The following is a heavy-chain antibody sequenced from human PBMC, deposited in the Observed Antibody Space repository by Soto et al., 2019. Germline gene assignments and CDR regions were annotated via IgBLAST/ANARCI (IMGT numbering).Heavy chain of an antibody. CDR1: GYIFVNYG. D-gene: IGHD3-16*01. J-gene: IGHJ6*02. CDR3: VMVDNYVTPTPQDV. Sequence: QVQLVQSGDEVKKPGASVKVSCKASGYIFVNYGIAWVRQAPGQGLEWMGWISPYTGNTHSATKVQGRVTMTTDTSRRTAYMDLGSLTSDDTAVYYCVMVDNYVTPTPQDVWGQGTPVTVSS. CDR2: ISPYTGNT. V-gene: IGHV1-18*01.